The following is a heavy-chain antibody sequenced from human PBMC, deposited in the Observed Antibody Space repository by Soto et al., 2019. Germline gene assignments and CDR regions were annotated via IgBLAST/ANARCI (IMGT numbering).Heavy chain of an antibody. CDR2: IYYSGST. V-gene: IGHV4-30-4*01. CDR1: GGSISSYY. CDR3: ASLTTMIVVVPTAYGMDV. Sequence: PSETLSLTCTPSGGSISSYYWSWIRQPPGKGLEWIGYIYYSGSTYYNPSLKSRVTISVDTSKNQFSLKLSSVTAADTAAYYCASLTTMIVVVPTAYGMDVWGQGTTVTVSS. J-gene: IGHJ6*02. D-gene: IGHD3-22*01.